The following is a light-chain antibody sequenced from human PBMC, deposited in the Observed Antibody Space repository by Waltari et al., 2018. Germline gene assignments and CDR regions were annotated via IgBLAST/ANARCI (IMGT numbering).Light chain of an antibody. V-gene: IGKV4-1*01. Sequence: DIVMTQSPDSLAVSLGERATIHCKSSQSVLYSTNNKNYLAWYQQKPGQPPKLLIYGASTRESGVPDRFSGSGSGTDFTLTISSLQAEDVAVYYCQQYYSTPHTFGPGTKVDIK. CDR3: QQYYSTPHT. J-gene: IGKJ3*01. CDR2: GAS. CDR1: QSVLYSTNNKNY.